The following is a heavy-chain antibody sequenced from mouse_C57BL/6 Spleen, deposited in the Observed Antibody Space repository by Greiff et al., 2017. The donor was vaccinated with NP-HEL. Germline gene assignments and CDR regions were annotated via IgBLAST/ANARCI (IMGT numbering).Heavy chain of an antibody. V-gene: IGHV5-4*01. J-gene: IGHJ2*01. CDR2: ISDGGSYT. D-gene: IGHD4-1*01. CDR1: GFTFSSYA. Sequence: EVQVVESGGGLVKPGGSLKLSCAASGFTFSSYAMSWVRQTPEKRLEWVATISDGGSYTYYPDNVKGRFTISRDNAKNNLYLQMSHLKSEDTAMYYCARITGTDYFDYWGQGTTLTVSS. CDR3: ARITGTDYFDY.